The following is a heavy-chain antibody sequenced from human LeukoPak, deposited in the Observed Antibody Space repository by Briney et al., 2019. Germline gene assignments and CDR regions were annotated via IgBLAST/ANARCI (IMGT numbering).Heavy chain of an antibody. CDR2: IHYDGTNE. D-gene: IGHD3-10*01. J-gene: IGHJ5*02. V-gene: IGHV3-30*02. CDR1: GFTFSSYG. CDR3: VNSGFDP. Sequence: GSLRLSCAASGFTFSSYGMRWVRQAPGKGLEWVAFIHYDGTNEYYADSVKGRFTISRDNFKNTLSLQMNGLRVEDTALYYCVNSGFDPWGQGTLVTVSS.